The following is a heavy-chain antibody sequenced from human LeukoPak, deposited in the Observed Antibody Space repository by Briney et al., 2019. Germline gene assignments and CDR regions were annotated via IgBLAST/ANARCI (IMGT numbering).Heavy chain of an antibody. Sequence: SETLSLTCTVSVASMTNYCWSWVRQPPGKGLEWIGYSCYSGTTNYNPSLKSRVTISADTSNKQFSLKLSSVTAADTGVYYCASSMTQLWFGSWGQGMLVTVSS. CDR3: ASSMTQLWFGS. J-gene: IGHJ4*02. CDR2: SCYSGTT. D-gene: IGHD3/OR15-3a*01. V-gene: IGHV4-59*01. CDR1: VASMTNYC.